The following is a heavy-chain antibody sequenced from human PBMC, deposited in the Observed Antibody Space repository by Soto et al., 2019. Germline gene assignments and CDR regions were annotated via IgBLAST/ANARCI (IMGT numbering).Heavy chain of an antibody. Sequence: ASVKVSCKASGYNLGAYYTYWVRQAPGRGLAWVGFMDPITGGTDYEDRRRNSVTTSRDTSIHTSYMELRKRRSKSPAKNFATRGRDAASTFSSPHGMDVWRQGTTVTV. V-gene: IGHV1-2*07. CDR1: GYNLGAYY. D-gene: IGHD2-15*01. CDR2: MDPITGGT. J-gene: IGHJ6*02. CDR3: TRGRDAASTFSSPHGMDV.